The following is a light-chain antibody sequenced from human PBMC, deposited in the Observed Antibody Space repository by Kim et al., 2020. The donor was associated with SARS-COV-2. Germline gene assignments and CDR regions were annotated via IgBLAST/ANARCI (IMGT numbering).Light chain of an antibody. J-gene: IGKJ4*01. CDR3: QQYYSTPLT. V-gene: IGKV4-1*01. Sequence: ATNNGKSSQSVLYSSNNKNYLAWYQKKPGQPPKRLIYWASTRESGVPDRFSGSGSGTDFTLTISSLQAEDVAVYYCQQYYSTPLTFGGGTKVDIK. CDR2: WAS. CDR1: QSVLYSSNNKNY.